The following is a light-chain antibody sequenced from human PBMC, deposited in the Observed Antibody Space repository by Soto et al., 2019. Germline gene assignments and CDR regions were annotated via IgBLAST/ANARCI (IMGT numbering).Light chain of an antibody. J-gene: IGLJ3*02. Sequence: QSVLTQPASVSGSPGQSITISCTGTSSDVGSYNLVSWYQQHPGKAPKLMIYEGSKRPSGVSNRFSGSKSGNTASLTISGLQAEDADDYYCCSYAGSSTSWVFGGGTKLTVL. CDR2: EGS. CDR1: SSDVGSYNL. CDR3: CSYAGSSTSWV. V-gene: IGLV2-23*01.